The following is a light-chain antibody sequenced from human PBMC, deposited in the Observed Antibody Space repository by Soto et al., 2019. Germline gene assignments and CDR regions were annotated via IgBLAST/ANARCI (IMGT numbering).Light chain of an antibody. CDR2: DVT. CDR3: SSYTSSSTVV. J-gene: IGLJ3*02. Sequence: QSALTQPASVSGSPGQSVTISCSGSSSDVGAYNYVSWYQRHPGKAPKLMIYDVTNRPSGVSNRFSGSKSGNTASLTISGLQAEDGADYFCSSYTSSSTVVFGGGTKLTVL. CDR1: SSDVGAYNY. V-gene: IGLV2-14*01.